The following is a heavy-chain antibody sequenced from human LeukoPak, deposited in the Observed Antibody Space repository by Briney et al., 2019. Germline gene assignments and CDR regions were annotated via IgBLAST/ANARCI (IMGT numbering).Heavy chain of an antibody. V-gene: IGHV4-34*01. CDR3: ARGPGNYYTYQPFYYMDV. D-gene: IGHD3-22*01. Sequence: SETLSVNCDVSDGSFSGYYWGWIRQPPGKGLEWIGEIIHSGNSNYSPSLKSRVTISLDTSKRQFSLTLSSVTAADTGVYYCARGPGNYYTYQPFYYMDVWGKGTAVIVS. CDR2: IIHSGNS. J-gene: IGHJ6*03. CDR1: DGSFSGYY.